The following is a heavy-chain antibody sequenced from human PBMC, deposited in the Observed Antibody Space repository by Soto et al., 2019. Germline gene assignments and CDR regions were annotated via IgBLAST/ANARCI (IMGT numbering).Heavy chain of an antibody. Sequence: SVKVSCKASGGTFSSYAISWVRQAPGQGLEWMGGIIPIFVTANYAQKFHVRVTITADESTSTAYMELSSLRSEDTAVYSYAEATSTYYDSSGYPEYYYYGMDVCGKGPTVTAYS. V-gene: IGHV1-69*13. CDR2: IIPIFVTA. J-gene: IGHJ6*04. D-gene: IGHD3-22*01. CDR1: GGTFSSYA. CDR3: AEATSTYYDSSGYPEYYYYGMDV.